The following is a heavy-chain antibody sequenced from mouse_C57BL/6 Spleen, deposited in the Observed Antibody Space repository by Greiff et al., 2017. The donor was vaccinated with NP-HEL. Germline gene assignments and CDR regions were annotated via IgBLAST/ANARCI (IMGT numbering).Heavy chain of an antibody. D-gene: IGHD2-3*01. CDR3: ARRYYGYLDD. Sequence: EVKVVESGGGLVQPGGSLSLSCAASGFTFTDYYMSWVRQPPGKALEWLGFIRNKANGYTTEYRASVTGRFTSSRDKSQRILYLPANALIAEDSATYYCARRYYGYLDDWGKGTTLTVSS. CDR1: GFTFTDYY. J-gene: IGHJ2*01. V-gene: IGHV7-3*01. CDR2: IRNKANGYTT.